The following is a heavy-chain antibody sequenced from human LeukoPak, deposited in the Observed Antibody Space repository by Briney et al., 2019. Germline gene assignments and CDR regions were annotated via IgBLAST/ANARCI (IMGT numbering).Heavy chain of an antibody. J-gene: IGHJ2*01. Sequence: SETLSLTCAVYGGSFSGYYWSWIRQPPGKGLEWIGSMYHSGTTYYNPSLKSRVTLSVDTSKNQFSLKLSSVTAADTAVYYCARYGGNPWYFDLWGRGTLVTVSS. CDR3: ARYGGNPWYFDL. V-gene: IGHV4-34*01. CDR1: GGSFSGYY. D-gene: IGHD4-23*01. CDR2: MYHSGTT.